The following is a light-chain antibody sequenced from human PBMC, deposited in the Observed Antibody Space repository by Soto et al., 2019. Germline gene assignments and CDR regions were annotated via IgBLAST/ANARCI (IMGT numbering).Light chain of an antibody. J-gene: IGKJ2*01. V-gene: IGKV3-20*01. Sequence: EIVLTQSSGTLSLSPGERATLSCRASQSVSSSYLAWYQQKPSQAPRLLIYAASSRATGIPDRFSGSGSGTDFTLTISRLEPEDFAVYYCQQYGSSPPYTFGQGTKLEIK. CDR3: QQYGSSPPYT. CDR2: AAS. CDR1: QSVSSSY.